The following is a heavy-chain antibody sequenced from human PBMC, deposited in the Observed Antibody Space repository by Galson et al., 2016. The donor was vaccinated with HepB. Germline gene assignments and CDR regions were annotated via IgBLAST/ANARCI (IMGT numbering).Heavy chain of an antibody. CDR2: VSGSGGST. Sequence: SLRLSCAASGFTFTSYAVSWVRQAPGKGLEWLSSVSGSGGSTCYADSVRGRFIISRDSSENTLYLQMNTLRGDDTALYYCAKAGYNSHERNNWFDSWGQGTLVTVSS. J-gene: IGHJ5*01. CDR1: GFTFTSYA. D-gene: IGHD1-20*01. V-gene: IGHV3-23*01. CDR3: AKAGYNSHERNNWFDS.